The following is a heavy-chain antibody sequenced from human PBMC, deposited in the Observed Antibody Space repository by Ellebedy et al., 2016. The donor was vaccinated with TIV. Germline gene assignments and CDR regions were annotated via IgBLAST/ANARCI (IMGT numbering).Heavy chain of an antibody. CDR3: ARSGGFGELLDY. V-gene: IGHV3-11*04. D-gene: IGHD3-10*01. J-gene: IGHJ4*02. CDR2: IRSSGSII. Sequence: GGSLRLSCAASGFTFSDYYMSWIRQAAGKGLEWISYIRSSGSIIYYPDSVKGRFTISRDNAKNSLYLQMNSLRTEDTAVYYCARSGGFGELLDYWGQGTLVTVSS. CDR1: GFTFSDYY.